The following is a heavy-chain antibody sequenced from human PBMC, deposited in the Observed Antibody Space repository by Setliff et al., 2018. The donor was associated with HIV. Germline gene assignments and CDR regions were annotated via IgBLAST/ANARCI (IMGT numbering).Heavy chain of an antibody. CDR2: IIPIFGTT. Sequence: SVKVSCKASGGRFSNYGISWVRQAPGQGLEWVGGIIPIFGTTNYAQMFQGRVTMTADESTSTAYMELSSLRSEDTAVYYCARAVVPTYYDVLTGYVYYMDVWGKGTTVTVSS. V-gene: IGHV1-69*13. CDR1: GGRFSNYG. J-gene: IGHJ6*03. CDR3: ARAVVPTYYDVLTGYVYYMDV. D-gene: IGHD3-9*01.